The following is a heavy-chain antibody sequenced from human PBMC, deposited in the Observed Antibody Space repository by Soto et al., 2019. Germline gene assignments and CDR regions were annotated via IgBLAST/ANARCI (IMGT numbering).Heavy chain of an antibody. Sequence: SETLSLTCAVYGGSFSGYYWSWIRQPPGKGLEWIGEINHSGSTNYNPSLKSRVTISVDTSKNQFSLKLSSVTAADTAVYYCASGFTSADYGEYQYYYYYIFDVWGKGTTVTHSS. CDR1: GGSFSGYY. CDR2: INHSGST. D-gene: IGHD4-17*01. V-gene: IGHV4-34*01. J-gene: IGHJ6*03. CDR3: ASGFTSADYGEYQYYYYYIFDV.